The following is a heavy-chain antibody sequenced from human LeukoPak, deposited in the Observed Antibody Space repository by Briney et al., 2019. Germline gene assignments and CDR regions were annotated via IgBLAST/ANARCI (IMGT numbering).Heavy chain of an antibody. J-gene: IGHJ5*02. CDR3: ARRCSGYEGWFDP. D-gene: IGHD2-15*01. Sequence: SETLSLTCTVSGGSISGGDYYWSWIRQPPGKGLEWIGYIYTSGSTNYNPSLKSRVTISVDTTKNQFSLKLSSVTAADTAVYYCARRCSGYEGWFDPWGQGTLVTVSS. CDR2: IYTSGST. V-gene: IGHV4-61*08. CDR1: GGSISGGDYY.